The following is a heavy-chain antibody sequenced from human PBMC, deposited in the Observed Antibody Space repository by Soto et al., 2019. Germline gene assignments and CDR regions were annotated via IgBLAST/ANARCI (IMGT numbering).Heavy chain of an antibody. CDR2: IYYSGST. CDR1: GGSISISGYY. J-gene: IGHJ3*02. Sequence: TCTVSGGSISISGYYWVLIRQPPGKGLEWIASIYYSGSTYYNPSLKSRVTIYGDTSKNQFSLKLSSVTAADTAVYYCARELGYCSGGNCYSLDAFDIWGQGTMVTVSS. CDR3: ARELGYCSGGNCYSLDAFDI. D-gene: IGHD2-15*01. V-gene: IGHV4-39*01.